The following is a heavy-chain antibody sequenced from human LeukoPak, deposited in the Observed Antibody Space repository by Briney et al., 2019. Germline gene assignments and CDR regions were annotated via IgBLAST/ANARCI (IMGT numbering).Heavy chain of an antibody. V-gene: IGHV1-8*03. Sequence: ASVKVSCKASGYTFTSYDINWVRQATGQGLEWMGWMNPNSGNTGYAQKFQGRVTITRNTSISTAYMELSSLRSEDTAVYYCARGSGGPVMAAFDIWGQGTMVTVSS. D-gene: IGHD3-16*01. CDR3: ARGSGGPVMAAFDI. CDR1: GYTFTSYD. J-gene: IGHJ3*02. CDR2: MNPNSGNT.